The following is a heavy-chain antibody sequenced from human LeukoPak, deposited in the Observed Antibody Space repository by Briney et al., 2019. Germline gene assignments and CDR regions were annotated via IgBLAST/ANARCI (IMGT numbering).Heavy chain of an antibody. D-gene: IGHD3-10*01. CDR1: GFTFSSYS. CDR3: ARDAYGSGSYFVHYYMDV. V-gene: IGHV3-21*01. CDR2: ISSSSSYI. J-gene: IGHJ6*03. Sequence: GGSPRLSCAASGFTFSSYSMNWVRQAPGKGLEWVSSISSSSSYIYYADSVKGRFTISRDNAKNSLYLQMNSLRAEDTAVYYCARDAYGSGSYFVHYYMDVWGKGTTVTVSS.